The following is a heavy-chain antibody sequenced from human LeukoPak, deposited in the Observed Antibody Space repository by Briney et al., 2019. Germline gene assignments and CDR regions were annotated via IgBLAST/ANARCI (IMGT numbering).Heavy chain of an antibody. J-gene: IGHJ4*02. V-gene: IGHV4-4*07. CDR3: ARDLMITFGGVIVDY. CDR2: IYTSGST. Sequence: SETLSLTCTVSGGSISSYYWSWIRQPAGKGLEWIGRIYTSGSTNYNPSLKSRVTMSVDTSKNQFSLKLSSVTAADTAVYYCARDLMITFGGVIVDYWGQGTLVTVSS. D-gene: IGHD3-16*02. CDR1: GGSISSYY.